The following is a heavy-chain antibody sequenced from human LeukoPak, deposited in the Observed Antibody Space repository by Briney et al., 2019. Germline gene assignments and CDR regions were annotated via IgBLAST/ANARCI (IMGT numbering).Heavy chain of an antibody. CDR1: GYTFTGYY. V-gene: IGHV1-2*02. D-gene: IGHD7-27*01. J-gene: IGHJ4*02. Sequence: GASVKVSCKASGYTFTGYYVHWVRQAPGQGLEWMGWINPNSGGTNYAQKFQGRVTLTRDTSISTAYMELSRLRSDDTAVYYCARDSHMAEPSLGYWGQGTLVAVSS. CDR2: INPNSGGT. CDR3: ARDSHMAEPSLGY.